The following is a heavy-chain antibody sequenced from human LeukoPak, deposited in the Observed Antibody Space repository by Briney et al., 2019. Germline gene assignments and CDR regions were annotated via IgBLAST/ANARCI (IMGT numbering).Heavy chain of an antibody. J-gene: IGHJ4*02. CDR3: AKGSGRYHGIFDY. CDR2: IRYDGSNK. D-gene: IGHD1-26*01. CDR1: GFTFSSYG. Sequence: PGGSLRLSCAASGFTFSSYGMHWVRQAPGKGLEWVAFIRYDGSNKYYADSVKGRFTISRDNSKNSLYLQMNSLRTEDTALYYCAKGSGRYHGIFDYWGQGTLVTVSS. V-gene: IGHV3-30*02.